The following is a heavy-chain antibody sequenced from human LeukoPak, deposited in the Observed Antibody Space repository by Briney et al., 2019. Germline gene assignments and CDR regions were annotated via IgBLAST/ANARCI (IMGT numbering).Heavy chain of an antibody. J-gene: IGHJ6*03. CDR1: GGSFSGYY. D-gene: IGHD3-10*01. CDR3: ARVVIWFGELFPYYYYVDV. V-gene: IGHV4-34*01. CDR2: INHSGNT. Sequence: SETLSLTCAVYGGSFSGYYWSWIRQPPGKGQEWIGEINHSGNTNYNPSLKSRVTISVDTSKNQFSLKLSSVTAADTAVYYCARVVIWFGELFPYYYYVDVWGKGTTVTVSS.